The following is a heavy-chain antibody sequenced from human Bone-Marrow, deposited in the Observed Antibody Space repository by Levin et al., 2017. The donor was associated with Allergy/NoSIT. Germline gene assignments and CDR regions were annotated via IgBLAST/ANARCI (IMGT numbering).Heavy chain of an antibody. D-gene: IGHD2-2*02. CDR2: IYHSGST. CDR3: ARGGGAYCSSTSCYMVDAFDI. V-gene: IGHV4-30-2*01. Sequence: PSETLSLTCAVSGGSISSGGYSWSWIRQPPGKGLEWIGYIYHSGSTYYNPSLKSRVTISVDRSKNQFSLKLSSVTAADTAVYYCARGGGAYCSSTSCYMVDAFDIWGQGTMVTVSS. CDR1: GGSISSGGYS. J-gene: IGHJ3*02.